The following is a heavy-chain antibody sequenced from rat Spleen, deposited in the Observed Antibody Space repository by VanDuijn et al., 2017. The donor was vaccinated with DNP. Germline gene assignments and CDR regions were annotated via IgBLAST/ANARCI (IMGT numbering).Heavy chain of an antibody. CDR1: GFTFSNYY. V-gene: IGHV5-25*01. D-gene: IGHD1-12*02. J-gene: IGHJ4*01. CDR2: ISTSGSRT. CDR3: ARQIITMMVVITPSMDA. Sequence: EVQLVESGGGLVQPGRSLKLSCAASGFTFSNYYMAWVRQAPKKGLEWVATISTSGSRTYYPDSVKGRFTISRDNAKSSLYLQMNSLKSEDTATYYCARQIITMMVVITPSMDAWGQGTSVTVSS.